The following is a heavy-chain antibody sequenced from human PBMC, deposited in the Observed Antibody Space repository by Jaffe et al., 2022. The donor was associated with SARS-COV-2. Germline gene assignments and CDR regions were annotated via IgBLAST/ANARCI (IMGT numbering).Heavy chain of an antibody. Sequence: QVQLQQWGAGLLKPSETLSLTCAVYGASSSRYYWSWIRQPPGKGLEWIGQIYQSGHTTYDPSLKRRATISVDTSKNHFSLKLSSVTAADTAVYYCASHCSSISCYYTFDPWGQGALVTVSS. CDR1: GASSSRYY. D-gene: IGHD2-2*01. CDR3: ASHCSSISCYYTFDP. CDR2: IYQSGHT. J-gene: IGHJ5*02. V-gene: IGHV4-34*01.